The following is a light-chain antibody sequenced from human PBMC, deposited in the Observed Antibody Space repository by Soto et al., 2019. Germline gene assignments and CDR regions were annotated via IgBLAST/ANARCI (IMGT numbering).Light chain of an antibody. V-gene: IGKV3-20*01. CDR3: QQYGGSPRT. CDR2: GAS. CDR1: QSINSF. J-gene: IGKJ1*01. Sequence: EIVLTQSPGTLSLYTGEGATLSFRASQSINSFLAWYQQRRGQAPRLLIHGASNRATGIPDRFSGSGSGPDFTLTISRLEPEDFAVYYCQQYGGSPRTFAQRSKVDI.